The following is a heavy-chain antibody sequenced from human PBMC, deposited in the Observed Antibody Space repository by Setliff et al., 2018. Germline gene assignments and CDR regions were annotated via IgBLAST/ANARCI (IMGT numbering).Heavy chain of an antibody. CDR2: TIPFFGTT. CDR1: GGTFNNYG. Sequence: SVKVSCKASGGTFNNYGVTWVRQAPGQGLEWMGGTIPFFGTTNYAQKFQGRVTMTRDTSTSTVYMELSSLRSEDTAVYYCARSTSWFSTNYWGQGTPVTVSS. J-gene: IGHJ4*02. D-gene: IGHD2-2*01. CDR3: ARSTSWFSTNY. V-gene: IGHV1-69*05.